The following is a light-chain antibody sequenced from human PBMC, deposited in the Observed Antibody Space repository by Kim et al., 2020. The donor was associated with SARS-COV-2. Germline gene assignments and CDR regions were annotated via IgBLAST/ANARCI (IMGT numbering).Light chain of an antibody. CDR3: QAWATSTVV. CDR1: KLGDKY. Sequence: VPPGQTATITCSGDKLGDKYVCWYQQKPGQSPILVIYQDTKRPSGIPERFSGSNSGNTATLTISGTQAMDEADYYCQAWATSTVVFGGGTQLTVL. J-gene: IGLJ2*01. CDR2: QDT. V-gene: IGLV3-1*01.